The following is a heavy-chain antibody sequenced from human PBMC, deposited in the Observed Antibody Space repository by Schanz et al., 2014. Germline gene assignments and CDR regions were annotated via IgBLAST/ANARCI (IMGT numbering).Heavy chain of an antibody. J-gene: IGHJ4*02. Sequence: EVQLLESGGGLVQPGGSLRLSCEASGFSFGNYGMSWVRQAPGKGLEWVSGFDAHDGRAYYADSAKGQFTISRDNSKSTLYVEMNSLRVEDTAVYYCAKTLFPGGTQTFGNWGRGTLVTVSS. CDR1: GFSFGNYG. D-gene: IGHD2-8*02. CDR2: FDAHDGRA. CDR3: AKTLFPGGTQTFGN. V-gene: IGHV3-23*01.